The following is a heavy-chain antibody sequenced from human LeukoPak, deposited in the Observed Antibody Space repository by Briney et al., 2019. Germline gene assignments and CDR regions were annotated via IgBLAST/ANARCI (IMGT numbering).Heavy chain of an antibody. CDR2: ISSSSSYI. D-gene: IGHD3-22*01. J-gene: IGHJ4*02. V-gene: IGHV3-21*01. Sequence: GGSLRLSCAASGFTFSSYSMNWVRQAPGKGLEWVSSISSSSSYIYYADSVKGRFTISRDNAKNSLYLQMNSLRAEDTAVYYCARESLYGSSGRDFDYWGQGTLVTVSS. CDR1: GFTFSSYS. CDR3: ARESLYGSSGRDFDY.